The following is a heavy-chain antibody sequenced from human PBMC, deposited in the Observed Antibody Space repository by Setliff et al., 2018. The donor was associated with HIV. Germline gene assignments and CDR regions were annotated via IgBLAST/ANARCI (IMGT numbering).Heavy chain of an antibody. CDR2: IYQSGSI. CDR1: GYSINSGFS. V-gene: IGHV4-38-2*01. Sequence: SETLSLTCAASGYSINSGFSRAWIRQPPGQGPQWIGSIYQSGSIYYNPSLQSGVTISVDASKNQFSLNLFSVTAADTAVYYCARPRRVRSRAWYWFDIWGQGTLVTVSS. J-gene: IGHJ5*02. D-gene: IGHD6-19*01. CDR3: ARPRRVRSRAWYWFDI.